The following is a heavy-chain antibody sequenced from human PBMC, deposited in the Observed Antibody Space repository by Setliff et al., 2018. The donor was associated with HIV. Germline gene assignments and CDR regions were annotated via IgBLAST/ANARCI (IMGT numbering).Heavy chain of an antibody. J-gene: IGHJ4*02. V-gene: IGHV3-11*01. D-gene: IGHD6-13*01. Sequence: KTGGSLRLSCAASGFTFSDYYMSWIRQAPGKGLEWVSYISSSGSTIYYADSVKGRFTISRDNAKNSLYLQMNSLRAKDTAVYYCARGGDRQQLVLIDYWGQGTLVTVSS. CDR2: ISSSGSTI. CDR1: GFTFSDYY. CDR3: ARGGDRQQLVLIDY.